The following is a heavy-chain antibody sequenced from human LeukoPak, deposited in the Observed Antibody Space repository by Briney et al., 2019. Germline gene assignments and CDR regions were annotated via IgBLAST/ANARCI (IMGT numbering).Heavy chain of an antibody. CDR1: GDSISPYV. D-gene: IGHD6-25*01. CDR3: STNGGPYYFNS. J-gene: IGHJ4*02. CDR2: SVPFFGTA. Sequence: ASVKVSCKAPGDSISPYVISWVRQAPGLGLEWMGGSVPFFGTARYAPKFQGRVTLTRDDSTSSAYMELNSLRYDDTAVYSCSTNGGPYYFNSWGQGTQVTVSS. V-gene: IGHV1-69*05.